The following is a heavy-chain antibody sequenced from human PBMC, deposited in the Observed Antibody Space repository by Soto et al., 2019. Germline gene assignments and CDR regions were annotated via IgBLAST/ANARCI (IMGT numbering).Heavy chain of an antibody. J-gene: IGHJ4*02. Sequence: SGPTLVNPTQTLTLTCTFSGFSLTTSGVGVGWIRHSPGKALEWLALIYLNDDRHYTPSLRNRLSITKDTTKNQVVLTMANMEPVDTATCFCADKSSAVAGTEFDCWGLGTLITASS. CDR2: IYLNDDR. D-gene: IGHD6-19*01. CDR3: ADKSSAVAGTEFDC. V-gene: IGHV2-5*01. CDR1: GFSLTTSGVG.